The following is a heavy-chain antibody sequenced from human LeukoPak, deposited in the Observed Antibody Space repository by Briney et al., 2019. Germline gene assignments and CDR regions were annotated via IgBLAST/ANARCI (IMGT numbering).Heavy chain of an antibody. CDR2: INHSGST. CDR3: ARSGDILTGYRPHNWFDP. D-gene: IGHD3-9*01. Sequence: SETLSLTCAVHGGSFSGYYWSWIRQPPGKGLEWIGEINHSGSTNYNPSLKSRVTISVDTSKNQFSLKLSSVTAADTAVYYCARSGDILTGYRPHNWFDPWGQGTLVTVSS. CDR1: GGSFSGYY. V-gene: IGHV4-34*01. J-gene: IGHJ5*02.